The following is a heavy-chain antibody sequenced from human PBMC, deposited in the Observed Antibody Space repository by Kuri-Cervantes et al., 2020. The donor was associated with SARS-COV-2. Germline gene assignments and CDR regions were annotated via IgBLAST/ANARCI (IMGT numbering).Heavy chain of an antibody. Sequence: GGSLRLSCAASGFTFSNAWMSWVRQAPGKGLEWVGRIKSKTDGGTTDYAAPVKGRFTISRDDSKNTLYLQMNSLKTEDTAVYYCARVGGRDIVATDWYFDLWGRGTLVTVSS. V-gene: IGHV3-15*01. J-gene: IGHJ2*01. D-gene: IGHD5-12*01. CDR3: ARVGGRDIVATDWYFDL. CDR1: GFTFSNAW. CDR2: IKSKTDGGTT.